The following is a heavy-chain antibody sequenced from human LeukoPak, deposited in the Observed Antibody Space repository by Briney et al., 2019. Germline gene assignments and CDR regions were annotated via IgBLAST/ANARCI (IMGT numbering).Heavy chain of an antibody. J-gene: IGHJ4*02. Sequence: GGTLRLSCAASGFTFSNYWMSWVRQAPGKGLEWVANIKEDGSEKYYVDSVKGRFTISRDNAKNSLYLQMNSLRAEDTAVYYCARTIRGYWGQGTLVTVSS. CDR1: GFTFSNYW. D-gene: IGHD3-10*01. CDR3: ARTIRGY. V-gene: IGHV3-7*02. CDR2: IKEDGSEK.